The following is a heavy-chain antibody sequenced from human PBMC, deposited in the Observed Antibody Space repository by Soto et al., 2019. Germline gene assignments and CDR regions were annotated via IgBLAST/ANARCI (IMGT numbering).Heavy chain of an antibody. CDR3: AREYCTNGVCYYFDY. CDR2: IYHSGST. V-gene: IGHV4-30-2*01. J-gene: IGHJ4*02. D-gene: IGHD2-8*01. CDR1: CGSISSGGYS. Sequence: SETLSLTCAVSCGSISSGGYSWSWIRQPPGKGLEWIGYIYHSGSTYYNPSLKSRVTISVDRSKNQFSLKLSSVTAADTAVYYCAREYCTNGVCYYFDYWGQGTLVTVSS.